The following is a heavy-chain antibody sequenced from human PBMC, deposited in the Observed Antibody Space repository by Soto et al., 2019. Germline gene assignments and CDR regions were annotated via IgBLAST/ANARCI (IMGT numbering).Heavy chain of an antibody. Sequence: SETLSFPCSVSGYSISSGYYWGWIRQPPRNGLEWNGSIFQSGRPSSDTSLKSRVTISVATSKNQFLLKVCSVSAADTALDYCARRGLVVVEAVSRWFDTCAQGRLLIVSS. J-gene: IGHJ5*02. D-gene: IGHD2-15*01. CDR3: ARRGLVVVEAVSRWFDT. CDR1: GYSISSGYY. CDR2: IFQSGRP. V-gene: IGHV4-38-2*01.